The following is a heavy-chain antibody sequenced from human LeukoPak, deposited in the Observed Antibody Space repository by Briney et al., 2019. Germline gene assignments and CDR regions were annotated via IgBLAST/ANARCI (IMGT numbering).Heavy chain of an antibody. CDR1: GFTFSSYS. Sequence: GGSLRLSCAASGFTFSSYSMNWVRQAPGKGLEWVSSITSSGRYIYYADSVKGRFTISRDNSKNTLYLQMNSLRAEDTAVYYCAKAGYSGYDLYYWGQGTLATVSS. CDR2: ITSSGRYI. V-gene: IGHV3-21*01. CDR3: AKAGYSGYDLYY. D-gene: IGHD5-12*01. J-gene: IGHJ4*02.